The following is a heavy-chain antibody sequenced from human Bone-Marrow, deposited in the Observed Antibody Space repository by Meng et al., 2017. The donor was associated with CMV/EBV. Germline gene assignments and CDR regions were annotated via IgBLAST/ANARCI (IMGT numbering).Heavy chain of an antibody. CDR2: INPNSGDT. V-gene: IGHV1-2*02. J-gene: IGHJ6*02. Sequence: ASVKVSCKASGYTFTGYYMHWVRQAPGQGLEWMGWINPNSGDTNYAQKFQGRVTMTRDTSISTAYMELSRLRSDDTAVYYCARDGKVYGAKYYYYYGMDVWGQGTTVTVSS. CDR1: GYTFTGYY. CDR3: ARDGKVYGAKYYYYYGMDV. D-gene: IGHD4-17*01.